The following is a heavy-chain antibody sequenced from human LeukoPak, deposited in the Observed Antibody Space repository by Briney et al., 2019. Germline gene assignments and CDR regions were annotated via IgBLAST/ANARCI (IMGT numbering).Heavy chain of an antibody. V-gene: IGHV3-33*01. Sequence: GRSLRLSCAASGFTFSSYGMHWVRQAPGKRLEWVAVIWYDGSNKYYADSVKGRFTISRDNSKNTLYLQMNSLRAEDTAVYYCARDRDPLLFDYWGQGTLVTVSS. CDR1: GFTFSSYG. D-gene: IGHD2-21*02. CDR2: IWYDGSNK. J-gene: IGHJ4*02. CDR3: ARDRDPLLFDY.